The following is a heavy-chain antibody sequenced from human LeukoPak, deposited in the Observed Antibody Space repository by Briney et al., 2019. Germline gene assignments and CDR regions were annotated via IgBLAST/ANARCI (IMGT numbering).Heavy chain of an antibody. V-gene: IGHV3-30*18. CDR1: GFTFSTYA. CDR3: AKGEAAPKN. Sequence: PGRSLRLSCAASGFTFSTYAMHWVRQAPGKGLEWVAVISYDGSNKYYADSVKGRFTISRDNSKNTLYLQMNSLRAEDTAVYYCAKGEAAPKNWGQGTLVTVSS. J-gene: IGHJ4*02. D-gene: IGHD2-15*01. CDR2: ISYDGSNK.